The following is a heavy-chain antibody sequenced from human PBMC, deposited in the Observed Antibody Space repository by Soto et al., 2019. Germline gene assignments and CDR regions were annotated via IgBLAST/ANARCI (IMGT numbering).Heavy chain of an antibody. CDR2: INHSGSA. V-gene: IGHV4-34*01. CDR1: GGSFSGYY. CDR3: ARGRQQLA. D-gene: IGHD6-13*01. Sequence: PSETLSLTCAVYGGSFSGYYWSWIRQPPGKGLEWIGEINHSGSANYNPSLKSRVTISVDTSKNQFSLKLSSVTAADTAVYYCARGRQQLAWGQGTLVTVSS. J-gene: IGHJ5*02.